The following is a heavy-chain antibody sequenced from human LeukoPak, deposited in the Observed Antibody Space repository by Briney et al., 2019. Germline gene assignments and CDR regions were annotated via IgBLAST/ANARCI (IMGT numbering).Heavy chain of an antibody. CDR3: ARGYDSSGYYRN. CDR1: GGSFSGYY. D-gene: IGHD3-22*01. V-gene: IGHV4-34*01. Sequence: SETLSLTCAVYGGSFSGYYWSWIRQPPGKGLEWIGEINHSGSTNYNPSLKSRVTISVDTSKNQFSLKLSSVTAADTAVYYCARGYDSSGYYRNWGQGTLVTVSS. CDR2: INHSGST. J-gene: IGHJ4*02.